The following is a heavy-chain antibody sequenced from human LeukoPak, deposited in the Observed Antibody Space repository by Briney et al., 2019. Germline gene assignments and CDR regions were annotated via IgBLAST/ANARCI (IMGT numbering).Heavy chain of an antibody. CDR3: ARDRGWYSDY. V-gene: IGHV3-74*01. J-gene: IGHJ4*02. D-gene: IGHD6-19*01. Sequence: PGGSLRLSCAASGFTLNNYWMHWVRQAPGKGLLWVSRINTDGSSTSYADSVKGRFTISRDNAKSSLYLQMNSLRDEDTAVYYCARDRGWYSDYWGQGTLVTVSS. CDR2: INTDGSST. CDR1: GFTLNNYW.